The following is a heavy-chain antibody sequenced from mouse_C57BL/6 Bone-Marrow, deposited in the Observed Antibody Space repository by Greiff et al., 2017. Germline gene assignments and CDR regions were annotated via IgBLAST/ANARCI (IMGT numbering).Heavy chain of an antibody. J-gene: IGHJ1*03. CDR1: GFTFSSYA. CDR2: ISSGGDYI. CDR3: TRDRRSITTVDWYFDV. V-gene: IGHV5-9-1*02. D-gene: IGHD1-1*01. Sequence: EVQGVESGEGLVKPGGSLKLSCAASGFTFSSYAMSWVRQTPEKRLEWVAYISSGGDYIYYADTVKGRFTISRDNARNTLYLQMSSLKSEDTAMYYCTRDRRSITTVDWYFDVWGTGTTVTVSS.